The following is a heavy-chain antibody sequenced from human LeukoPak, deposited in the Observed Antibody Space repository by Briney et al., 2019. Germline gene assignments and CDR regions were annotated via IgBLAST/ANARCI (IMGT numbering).Heavy chain of an antibody. CDR1: GYTFTSYA. Sequence: ASVKVSCKASGYTFTSYAMHWVRQAPGQRLEWMGWINAGNGNTKYSQKFQGRVTITRDTSASTAYMELSSLRSEDTAVYYCARDVHRYKAVAGLFDYWGQGTLVTVSS. J-gene: IGHJ4*02. CDR2: INAGNGNT. V-gene: IGHV1-3*01. D-gene: IGHD6-19*01. CDR3: ARDVHRYKAVAGLFDY.